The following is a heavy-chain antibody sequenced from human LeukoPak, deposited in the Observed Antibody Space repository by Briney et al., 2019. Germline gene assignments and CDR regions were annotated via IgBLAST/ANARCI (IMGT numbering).Heavy chain of an antibody. D-gene: IGHD2-8*01. CDR3: ARPLEWGYMDV. V-gene: IGHV5-51*01. CDR1: GYTFTSYY. Sequence: KVSCKASGYTFTSYYMHWVRQAPGQGLEWMGIIYPGDSDTRYSPSFQGQVTISADKSISTAYLQWSSLKASDTAMYYCARPLEWGYMDVWGKGTTVTVSS. J-gene: IGHJ6*03. CDR2: IYPGDSDT.